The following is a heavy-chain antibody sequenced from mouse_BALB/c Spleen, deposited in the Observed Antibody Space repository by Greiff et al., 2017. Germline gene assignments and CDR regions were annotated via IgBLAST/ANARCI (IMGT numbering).Heavy chain of an antibody. D-gene: IGHD1-1*01. CDR3: ASKSILITTAPYWYFDV. V-gene: IGHV3-8*02. CDR2: ISYSGST. CDR1: GDSITSGY. Sequence: EVQLQESGPSLVKPSQTLSLTCSVTGDSITSGYWNWIRKFPGHKLEYMGYISYSGSTYYNPSLKSRISITRDTSKNQYYLQLNSVTTEDTATYYCASKSILITTAPYWYFDVWGAGTTVTVSS. J-gene: IGHJ1*01.